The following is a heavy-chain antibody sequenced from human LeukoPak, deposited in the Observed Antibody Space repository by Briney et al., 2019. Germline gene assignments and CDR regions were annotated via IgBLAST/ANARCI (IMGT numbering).Heavy chain of an antibody. Sequence: PGGSLTLSCALSRLIFTSYTMTWVRQAPGKGLEWVAAFSGRGDTTSYADSVKGRFAISRDNSKNTLSLQMNSLRAEDTAVYYCAKDNGLGSFYIFDYWGQGTLVTVSS. CDR2: FSGRGDTT. J-gene: IGHJ4*02. V-gene: IGHV3-23*01. CDR3: AKDNGLGSFYIFDY. CDR1: RLIFTSYT. D-gene: IGHD3-10*01.